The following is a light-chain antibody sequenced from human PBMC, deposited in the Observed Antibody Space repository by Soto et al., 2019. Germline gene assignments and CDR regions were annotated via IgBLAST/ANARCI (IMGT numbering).Light chain of an antibody. Sequence: EIVLTQSPGTLSLSPGERATLSCRASQSVGRNYLAWYQQKPGQAPRLLIHGAFSRATGIPDRFIGSGSGTDFILTIMGLEPEDFAVYYCQQYADSPLTFGGGTKVQMK. CDR1: QSVGRNY. J-gene: IGKJ4*01. V-gene: IGKV3-20*01. CDR2: GAF. CDR3: QQYADSPLT.